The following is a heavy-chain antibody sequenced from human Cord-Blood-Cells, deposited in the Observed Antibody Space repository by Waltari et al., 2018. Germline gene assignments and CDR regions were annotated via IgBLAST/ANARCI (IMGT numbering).Heavy chain of an antibody. V-gene: IGHV4-39*07. J-gene: IGHJ4*02. D-gene: IGHD1-20*01. CDR3: ARHGITDGRFDY. CDR1: GGPISSSMYY. CDR2: IYYSGST. Sequence: QLQLQESGPGLVKPSETLSLTCTVPGGPISSSMYYWGWIRQPPGKGLEWIGSIYYSGSTYYNPSLKSRVTISVDTSKNQFSLKLSSVTAADTAVYYCARHGITDGRFDYWGQGTLVTVSS.